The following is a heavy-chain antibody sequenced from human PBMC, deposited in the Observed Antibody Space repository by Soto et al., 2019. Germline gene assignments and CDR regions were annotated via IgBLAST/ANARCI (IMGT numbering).Heavy chain of an antibody. CDR2: ISNDGSGD. CDR3: AGEESELGDAFDL. Sequence: QEQLVESGGGVVQPGKSLRLSCAASGFYFRSYAMHWVRQAPGKGLAWVAIISNDGSGDYYADSVQGRLIISRDNSENKLFLQMNILRAEDTGVYYCAGEESELGDAFDLWGRGALVTVSS. J-gene: IGHJ4*02. D-gene: IGHD1-26*01. V-gene: IGHV3-30*03. CDR1: GFYFRSYA.